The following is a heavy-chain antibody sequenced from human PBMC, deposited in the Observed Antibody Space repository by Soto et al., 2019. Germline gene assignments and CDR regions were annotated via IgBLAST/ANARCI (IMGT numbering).Heavy chain of an antibody. CDR2: ITFSGNTV. V-gene: IGHV3-11*01. CDR1: GFTFSDSY. J-gene: IGHJ6*02. CDR3: ARVSWREKYGMDA. Sequence: GGSLRLSCAAPGFTFSDSYMSWIRQAPGKGLEWISYITFSGNTVYYADSLKGRFTISRDNAKNSLYLQMNRLRAEDTAVYYCARVSWREKYGMDAWGQGTTVTVSS.